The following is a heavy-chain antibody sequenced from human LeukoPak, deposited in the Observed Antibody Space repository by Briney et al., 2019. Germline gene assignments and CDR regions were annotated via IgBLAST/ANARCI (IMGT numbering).Heavy chain of an antibody. Sequence: GGSLRLTCAASGFTFSSYSMNWVRQAPGKGLEWVSSISSSSSYIYYADSVKGRFTISRDNAKNSLYLQMNSLRAEDTAVYYCARVAFLEWQYLYYFDYWGQGTLVTVSS. CDR3: ARVAFLEWQYLYYFDY. D-gene: IGHD3-3*02. CDR2: ISSSSSYI. J-gene: IGHJ4*02. V-gene: IGHV3-21*01. CDR1: GFTFSSYS.